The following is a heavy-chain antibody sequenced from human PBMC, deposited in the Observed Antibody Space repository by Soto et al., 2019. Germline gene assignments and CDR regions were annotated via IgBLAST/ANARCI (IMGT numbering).Heavy chain of an antibody. V-gene: IGHV4-31*03. D-gene: IGHD1-7*01. J-gene: IGHJ4*02. CDR3: ASVKTGTTFSTFDY. CDR1: GGSISSGGYY. CDR2: IYYSGST. Sequence: QVQLQESGPGLVKPSQTLSLTCTVSGGSISSGGYYWSWIRQHPGKGLEWIGYIYYSGSTYYNPSLKRRVNLSVDTSKNHFSLKLSSVTAADTAVYFCASVKTGTTFSTFDYWGQGTLVTVSS.